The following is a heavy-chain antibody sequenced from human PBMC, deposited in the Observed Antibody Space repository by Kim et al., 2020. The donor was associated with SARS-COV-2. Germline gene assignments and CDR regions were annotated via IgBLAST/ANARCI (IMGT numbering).Heavy chain of an antibody. V-gene: IGHV3-33*01. CDR3: ARDLRGDYYGMDV. Sequence: YEDYGKGRFTISRDNSKNTLYPQMNSLRAEDTAVYYCARDLRGDYYGMDVWGQGTTVTVSS. D-gene: IGHD3-16*01. J-gene: IGHJ6*02.